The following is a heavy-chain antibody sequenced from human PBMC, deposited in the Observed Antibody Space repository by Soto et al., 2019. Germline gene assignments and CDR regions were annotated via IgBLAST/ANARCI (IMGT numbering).Heavy chain of an antibody. J-gene: IGHJ4*02. Sequence: QVHLVESGGGVGQPGRSLRLSCEASGFTFSNYGTHWVRQAPGEGLEWVAHISYDGSNEHYTDSVKGRFTISRDNSKNLVFLHMNSLIPEDTAVYHCAKDTYFRDSSGYYVFDYWGQGTLVTVSS. V-gene: IGHV3-30*18. CDR1: GFTFSNYG. CDR3: AKDTYFRDSSGYYVFDY. D-gene: IGHD3-22*01. CDR2: ISYDGSNE.